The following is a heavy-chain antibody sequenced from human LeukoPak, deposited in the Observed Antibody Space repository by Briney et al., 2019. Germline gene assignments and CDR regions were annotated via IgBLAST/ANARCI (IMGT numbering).Heavy chain of an antibody. Sequence: GGSLRLSCAASGFTFSSYAMSWVRQAPGKGLEWVSAISGSGGSTYYTDSVKGRFTISRDNSKNTLYLQMNSLRAGDTAVYYCATLDSGSDYFDYWGQGTLVTVSS. CDR2: ISGSGGST. CDR3: ATLDSGSDYFDY. J-gene: IGHJ4*02. D-gene: IGHD1-26*01. V-gene: IGHV3-23*01. CDR1: GFTFSSYA.